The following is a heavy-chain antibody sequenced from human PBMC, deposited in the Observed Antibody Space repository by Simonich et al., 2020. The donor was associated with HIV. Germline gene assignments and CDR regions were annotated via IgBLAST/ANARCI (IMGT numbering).Heavy chain of an antibody. CDR2: IHHSGST. CDR1: GGSFSGYY. V-gene: IGHV4-34*01. D-gene: IGHD6-13*01. Sequence: QVQLQQWGAGLLKPSETLSLTCSVYGGSFSGYYWSRIRQPPGKGLEWIGEIHHSGSTNDNPALKGRVTISVDTSKNQFSLKLSSVTAADTAVYYCARLTAGGLGEYFQHWGQGTLVTVSS. CDR3: ARLTAGGLGEYFQH. J-gene: IGHJ1*01.